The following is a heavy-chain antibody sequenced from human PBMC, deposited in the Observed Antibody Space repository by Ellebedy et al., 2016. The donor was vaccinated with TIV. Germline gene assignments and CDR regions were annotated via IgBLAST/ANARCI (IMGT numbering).Heavy chain of an antibody. D-gene: IGHD6-13*01. CDR1: GYTFTGYY. Sequence: ASVKVSCKASGYTFTGYYMHWVRQAPGQGLEWMGLINPSGGSTSYAQKFQGRVTMTTDTSISTAYMELSRLRSDDTAVYYCARGSSSRWYVAFDIWGQGTMVTVSS. J-gene: IGHJ3*02. CDR3: ARGSSSRWYVAFDI. V-gene: IGHV1-46*01. CDR2: INPSGGST.